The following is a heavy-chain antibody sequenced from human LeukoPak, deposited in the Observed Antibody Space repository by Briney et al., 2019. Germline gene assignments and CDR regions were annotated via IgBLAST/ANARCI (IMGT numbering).Heavy chain of an antibody. Sequence: GGSLRLSCAASGFTFSNYGMHWVRQAPGKGLEWLAVISHDGSNKYYIDSVKGRFTISRDNSKNTLYLQMNSLRVEDTAVYYCAKDWQILRFFDWFPGAWGQGTLVTVSS. CDR3: AKDWQILRFFDWFPGA. V-gene: IGHV3-30*06. D-gene: IGHD3-9*01. J-gene: IGHJ5*02. CDR1: GFTFSNYG. CDR2: ISHDGSNK.